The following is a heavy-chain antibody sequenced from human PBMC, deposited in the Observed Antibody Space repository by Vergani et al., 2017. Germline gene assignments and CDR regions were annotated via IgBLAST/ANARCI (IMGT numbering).Heavy chain of an antibody. CDR3: ARGDYVILTGYGS. Sequence: QVQVVQSGAEVKKSGASVKVSCKTSGYTFSNYYMHWVRQAPGQGLEWMGIINPSGGHTNYAQKFQGRVTMTRDTSTSTVYMEMSSLRSEDTAIYYCARGDYVILTGYGSWGQGTLVTVSA. V-gene: IGHV1-46*03. CDR2: INPSGGHT. J-gene: IGHJ5*02. CDR1: GYTFSNYY. D-gene: IGHD3-9*01.